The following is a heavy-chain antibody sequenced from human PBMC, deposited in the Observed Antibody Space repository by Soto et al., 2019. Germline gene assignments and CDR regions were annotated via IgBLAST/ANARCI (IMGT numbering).Heavy chain of an antibody. D-gene: IGHD3-3*01. CDR2: IYYSGRT. CDR1: NGSVSGYY. J-gene: IGHJ3*02. Sequence: SETLSLTCTVSNGSVSGYYWSWIRQPPGKRLEWIAYIYYSGRTNYKPSLKGRVTISLDTSTNQFSLKLTSVTAADTAVYYCARVGFWSGYPWGAFDIWGQGTMVTVSS. CDR3: ARVGFWSGYPWGAFDI. V-gene: IGHV4-59*02.